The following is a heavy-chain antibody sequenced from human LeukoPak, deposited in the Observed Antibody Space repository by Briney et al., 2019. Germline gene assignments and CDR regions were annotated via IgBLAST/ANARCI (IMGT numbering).Heavy chain of an antibody. V-gene: IGHV1-2*02. CDR1: GYTFSGFY. CDR2: INPNGGGT. Sequence: GASVTVSCTASGYTFSGFYMHWVRQAPGQGLEWMGWINPNGGGTDYAQKFQGRVTMTRDTSISTVYMELNRLTSDDTAVYYCARDRSRYFDLWGRGTLVTVSS. J-gene: IGHJ2*01. CDR3: ARDRSRYFDL.